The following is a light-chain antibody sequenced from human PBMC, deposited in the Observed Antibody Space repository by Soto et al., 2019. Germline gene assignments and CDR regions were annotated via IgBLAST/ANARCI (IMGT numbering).Light chain of an antibody. J-gene: IGKJ5*01. CDR1: QSISTY. Sequence: DIQMTQSPSSLSASVGDRITITCRASQSISTYLNWYHQKPGKAPKLLISAASSLQSGVPSRFSGSGSGTDFTLTISSLQPEDFATYFCQQSYTIPFTFGQGTRLETK. V-gene: IGKV1-39*01. CDR2: AAS. CDR3: QQSYTIPFT.